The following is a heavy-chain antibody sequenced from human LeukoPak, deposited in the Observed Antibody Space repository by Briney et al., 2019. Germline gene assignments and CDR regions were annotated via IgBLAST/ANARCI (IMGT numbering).Heavy chain of an antibody. D-gene: IGHD4-23*01. V-gene: IGHV1-69*05. CDR3: ARGVPMTTVVIRSGWFDP. Sequence: GSSVKVSCKATGGTFSSYAISWVRQAPGQGLEWMGGIIPIFGTANYAQKFQGRVTITTDESTSTAYMELSSLRSEDTAVYYCARGVPMTTVVIRSGWFDPWGQGTLVTVSS. J-gene: IGHJ5*02. CDR1: GGTFSSYA. CDR2: IIPIFGTA.